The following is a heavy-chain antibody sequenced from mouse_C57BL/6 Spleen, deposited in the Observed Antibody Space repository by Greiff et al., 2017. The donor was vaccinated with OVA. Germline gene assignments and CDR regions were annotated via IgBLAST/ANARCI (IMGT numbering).Heavy chain of an antibody. D-gene: IGHD1-1*01. Sequence: DVKLVESGGDLVKPGGSLKLSCAASGFTFSSYGMSWVRQTPDKRLEWVATISSGGSYTYYPDSVKGRFTISRDNAKNTLYLQMSSLKSEDTAMYYCARQYYGSSYAFDYWGQGTTLTVSS. CDR3: ARQYYGSSYAFDY. V-gene: IGHV5-6*02. CDR1: GFTFSSYG. J-gene: IGHJ2*01. CDR2: ISSGGSYT.